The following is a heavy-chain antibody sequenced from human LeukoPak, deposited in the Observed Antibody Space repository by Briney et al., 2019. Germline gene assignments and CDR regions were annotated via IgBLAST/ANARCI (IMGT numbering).Heavy chain of an antibody. D-gene: IGHD3-3*01. CDR3: ARSPITIFGVVTVRGLDY. CDR1: GGTFSSYA. J-gene: IGHJ4*02. Sequence: SSVKVSCKASGGTFSSYAISWVRQAPGRGIEWMGGIIPIFGTANYAQKFQGRVTITTDESTSTAYMELSRLRSDDTAVYYCARSPITIFGVVTVRGLDYWGQGTLVTVSS. V-gene: IGHV1-69*05. CDR2: IIPIFGTA.